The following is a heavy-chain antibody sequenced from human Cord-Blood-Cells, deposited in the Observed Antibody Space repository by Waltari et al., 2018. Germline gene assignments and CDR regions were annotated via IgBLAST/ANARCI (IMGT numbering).Heavy chain of an antibody. V-gene: IGHV3-30-3*01. Sequence: QVQLVESGGGGVQPGRSLSLSCAASGFTFSSYAMHWVRQAPGKGLEWVAVISYDGSNKYYADSVKGRFTISRDNSKNTLYLQMNSLRAEDTAVYYCSGELLNWFDPWGQGTLVTVSS. J-gene: IGHJ5*02. CDR2: ISYDGSNK. CDR3: SGELLNWFDP. CDR1: GFTFSSYA. D-gene: IGHD1-26*01.